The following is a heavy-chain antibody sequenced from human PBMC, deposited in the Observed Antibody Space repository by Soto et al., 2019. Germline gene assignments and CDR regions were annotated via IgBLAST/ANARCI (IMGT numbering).Heavy chain of an antibody. CDR3: TGTFDGSEYFSPGFDY. J-gene: IGHJ4*02. CDR2: IRRRAKNYAT. Sequence: EVQLVESGGDLVQPGGSLILSCAASGFTFSGSAMHWVRQAPGKGLEWVGHIRRRAKNYATVYAASVKGRFTISRDDSKNTAYLQMNSLKSDDTAVYYCTGTFDGSEYFSPGFDYWGQGTLVTVSS. D-gene: IGHD3-22*01. V-gene: IGHV3-73*02. CDR1: GFTFSGSA.